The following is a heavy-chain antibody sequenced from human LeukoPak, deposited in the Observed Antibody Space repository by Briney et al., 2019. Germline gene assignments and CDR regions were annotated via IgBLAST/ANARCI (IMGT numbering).Heavy chain of an antibody. Sequence: GGSLRLSCAASGFTFSSYAMSWVRQAPGKGLEWVSAISGSGGNTYYADSVKGRFTISRDNSKNTLSLQMNSLRAEDTAVYYCATTVGYCSSTSCSRFRYFDYWGQGTLVTVSS. J-gene: IGHJ4*02. D-gene: IGHD2-2*01. V-gene: IGHV3-23*01. CDR2: ISGSGGNT. CDR1: GFTFSSYA. CDR3: ATTVGYCSSTSCSRFRYFDY.